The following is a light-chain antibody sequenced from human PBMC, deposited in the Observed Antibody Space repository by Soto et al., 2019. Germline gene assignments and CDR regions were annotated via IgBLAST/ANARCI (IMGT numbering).Light chain of an antibody. V-gene: IGKV1-39*01. CDR2: AAS. CDR1: QRLSSY. Sequence: DIQMTQSPSSLSASVGDSVTITCRASQRLSSYLNWYQQKPGKAPKLLIYAASSLQSGVPSRFSGSGSGTDFTLTSSSLQPEDFATYYFQQSYSTPVTFGQGTKVEIK. J-gene: IGKJ1*01. CDR3: QQSYSTPVT.